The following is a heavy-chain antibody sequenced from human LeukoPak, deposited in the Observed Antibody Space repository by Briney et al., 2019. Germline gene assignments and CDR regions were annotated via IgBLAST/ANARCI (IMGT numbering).Heavy chain of an antibody. V-gene: IGHV3-21*01. J-gene: IGHJ4*02. CDR2: ISSSSSYI. CDR3: ARDGYSSGWYDSNFDY. Sequence: GGSLRLSCAASGFTFSSYSMNWVRQAPGKGLEWVSSISSSSSYIYYADSVKGRFTISRDNAKNSLYLQMNSLRAEDTAVYYCARDGYSSGWYDSNFDYWGQGTLVTASS. D-gene: IGHD6-19*01. CDR1: GFTFSSYS.